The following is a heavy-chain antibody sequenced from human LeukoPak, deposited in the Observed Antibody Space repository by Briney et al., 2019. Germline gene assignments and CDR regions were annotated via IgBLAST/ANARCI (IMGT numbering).Heavy chain of an antibody. CDR2: INPDSGGT. CDR3: ARDLGPGATGHFDY. J-gene: IGHJ4*02. V-gene: IGHV1-2*02. Sequence: ASVKVSCKASGYTFTGYYMHWVRQAPGQGLEWMGWINPDSGGTNYAQKFQGRVIMTRDTSISTVYMELSRLRSDDTAVYYCARDLGPGATGHFDYWGQGTLVTVSS. D-gene: IGHD1-26*01. CDR1: GYTFTGYY.